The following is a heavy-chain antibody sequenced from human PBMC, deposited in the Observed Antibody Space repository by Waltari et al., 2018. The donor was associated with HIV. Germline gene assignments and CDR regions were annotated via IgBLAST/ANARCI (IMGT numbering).Heavy chain of an antibody. D-gene: IGHD5-12*01. J-gene: IGHJ4*02. CDR1: GGTLSSYT. CDR2: IIPTLDIT. Sequence: QVQLVQSGAAVKKPGSSVKVSCKDSGGTLSSYTIKWVRQAPGQGLEWMGRIIPTLDITNYAQKCQGRVTITADKSTSTAYMELSSLRSDDTAIYYGAMSPGGATILFDYWGLGTLVTVSS. CDR3: AMSPGGATILFDY. V-gene: IGHV1-69*02.